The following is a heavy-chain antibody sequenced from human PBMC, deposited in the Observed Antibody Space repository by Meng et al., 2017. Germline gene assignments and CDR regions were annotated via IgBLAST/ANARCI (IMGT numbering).Heavy chain of an antibody. CDR1: GGTFSSYA. Sequence: SVKVSCKASGGTFSSYAISWVRQAPGQGLEWMGGIIPIFGTANYAQKFQGRVTITADKSTSTAYMELSSLRSEDTAVYYCARDTTMVRGVIISPPPDAFDIWGQGTMVT. J-gene: IGHJ3*02. V-gene: IGHV1-69*06. D-gene: IGHD3-10*01. CDR2: IIPIFGTA. CDR3: ARDTTMVRGVIISPPPDAFDI.